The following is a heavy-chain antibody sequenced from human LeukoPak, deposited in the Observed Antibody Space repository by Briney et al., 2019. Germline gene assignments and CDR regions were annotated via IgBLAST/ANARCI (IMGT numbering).Heavy chain of an antibody. CDR2: IYYSGRT. CDR1: GGSISSSSYY. J-gene: IGHJ4*02. V-gene: IGHV4-39*01. D-gene: IGHD1-26*01. Sequence: PSETLSLTCTVSGGSISSSSYYWGWIRQPPGKGLEWIGSIYYSGRTYYNPSLKSRVTISVDTSKNQFSLKLSSVTAADTAVYYCARGFSFLGSNWGQGTLVTVSS. CDR3: ARGFSFLGSN.